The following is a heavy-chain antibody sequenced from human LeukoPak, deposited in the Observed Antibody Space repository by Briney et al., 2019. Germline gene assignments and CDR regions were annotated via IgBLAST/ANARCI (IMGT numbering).Heavy chain of an antibody. D-gene: IGHD3-9*01. CDR1: GGSINSRSDY. J-gene: IGHJ2*01. CDR2: VYYSGDT. V-gene: IGHV4-39*01. CDR3: ARCPYDLLTGFSKWFFDL. Sequence: SEALSLTCTVSGGSINSRSDYWGWIRQPPGKGLEWIGNVYYSGDTYYNTSLQSRVTISVDTSKSQFSLTLNSVTAADTAVYYCARCPYDLLTGFSKWFFDLWGRGALVTVSS.